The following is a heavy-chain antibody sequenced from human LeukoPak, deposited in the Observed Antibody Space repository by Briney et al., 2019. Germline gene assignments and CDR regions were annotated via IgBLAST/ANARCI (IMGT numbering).Heavy chain of an antibody. J-gene: IGHJ4*02. CDR2: MNPNSGNT. CDR3: ARTLIRYSSSPGY. D-gene: IGHD6-13*01. V-gene: IGHV1-8*01. CDR1: GYTFTTYD. Sequence: ASVKVSCKASGYTFTTYDINWVRQATGQGLGWMGWMNPNSGNTGYAQKFQGRVTMTRNTSISTADMELSSLRSEDTAVYYCARTLIRYSSSPGYWGQGTLVTVSS.